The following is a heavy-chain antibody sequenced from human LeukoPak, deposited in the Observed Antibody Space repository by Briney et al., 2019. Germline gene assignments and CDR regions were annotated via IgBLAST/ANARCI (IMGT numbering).Heavy chain of an antibody. CDR3: ARRDVVVVAARLGAFDN. CDR1: GYSFTSYW. CDR2: IYPGDSDT. D-gene: IGHD2-15*01. J-gene: IGHJ3*02. V-gene: IGHV5-51*01. Sequence: GESLKISCKGSGYSFTSYWIGWVRQMPGKGLGWMGIIYPGDSDTRYSPSFQGQVTISADKSISTAYMQWSSLRASDTAMYYCARRDVVVVAARLGAFDNWGQGTMVTVSS.